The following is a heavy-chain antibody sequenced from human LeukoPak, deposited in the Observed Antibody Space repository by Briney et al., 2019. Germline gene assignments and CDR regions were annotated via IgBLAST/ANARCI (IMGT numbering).Heavy chain of an antibody. CDR3: AREGYTSSWSS. Sequence: GGSLRLSCAASGFTFSSYGMHWVRQAPGKGLEWVAVISYDGSNKYYADSVKGRFTISRDNSKNTLYLQMNSLRAEDTAVYYCAREGYTSSWSSWGQGTLVTVSS. CDR1: GFTFSSYG. V-gene: IGHV3-30*03. J-gene: IGHJ5*02. CDR2: ISYDGSNK. D-gene: IGHD6-13*01.